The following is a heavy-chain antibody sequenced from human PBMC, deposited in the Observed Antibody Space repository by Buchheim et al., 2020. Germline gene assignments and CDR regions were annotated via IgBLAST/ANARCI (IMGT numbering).Heavy chain of an antibody. CDR1: RFSFSSYW. J-gene: IGHJ5*02. Sequence: EVQLVESGGDLVQPGGSLRLSCAASRFSFSSYWMHWVRQAPGKGLVWVARISSDGRLIYYADSVKGRFTISRDNAKKTLYLQMNSRGAGDTDVYYCADEYDSSWFDPWGQGTL. V-gene: IGHV3-74*01. D-gene: IGHD3-9*01. CDR3: ADEYDSSWFDP. CDR2: ISSDGRLI.